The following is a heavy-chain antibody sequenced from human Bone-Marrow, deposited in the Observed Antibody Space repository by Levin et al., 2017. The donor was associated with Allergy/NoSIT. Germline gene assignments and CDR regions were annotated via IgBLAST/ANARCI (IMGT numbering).Heavy chain of an antibody. CDR1: GFTFNNFA. CDR3: AKDEGSSWSKGFDY. CDR2: ISYDGSNQ. Sequence: SGGSLRLSCVASGFTFNNFAMHWVRQAPGKGLEWVSVISYDGSNQYYSDSVKGRFTISRDNSKNTLYLRMDRLRIEDTAVYYCAKDEGSSWSKGFDYWGQGTLVTVSS. J-gene: IGHJ4*02. D-gene: IGHD6-13*01. V-gene: IGHV3-30*18.